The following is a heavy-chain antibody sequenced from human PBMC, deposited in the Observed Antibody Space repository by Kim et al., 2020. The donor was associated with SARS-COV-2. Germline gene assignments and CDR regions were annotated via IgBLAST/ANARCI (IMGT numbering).Heavy chain of an antibody. D-gene: IGHD2-15*01. J-gene: IGHJ6*02. CDR1: GFTFSSYE. Sequence: GGSLRLSCAASGFTFSSYEMNWVRQAPGKGLEWVSYISSSGSTIYYADSVKGRFTISRDNAKNSLYLQMNSLRAEDTAVYYCARDQVVMHPHYYYYGMDVWGQGTTVTVSS. V-gene: IGHV3-48*03. CDR3: ARDQVVMHPHYYYYGMDV. CDR2: ISSSGSTI.